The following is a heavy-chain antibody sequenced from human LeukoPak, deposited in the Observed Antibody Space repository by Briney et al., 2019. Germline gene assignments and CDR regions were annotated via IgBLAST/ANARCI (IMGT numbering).Heavy chain of an antibody. V-gene: IGHV4-39*01. J-gene: IGHJ5*02. CDR2: IYYSGST. Sequence: SETLSLTCTVSGGSISSSSYYWGWIRQPPGKGLEWIGSIYYSGSTYYNPSLKSRVTISVDTSKNQFSLKLSSVTAADTAVYYCARHSPPWDYYGSGTTNNWFDPRGQGTLVTVSS. CDR1: GGSISSSSYY. CDR3: ARHSPPWDYYGSGTTNNWFDP. D-gene: IGHD3-10*01.